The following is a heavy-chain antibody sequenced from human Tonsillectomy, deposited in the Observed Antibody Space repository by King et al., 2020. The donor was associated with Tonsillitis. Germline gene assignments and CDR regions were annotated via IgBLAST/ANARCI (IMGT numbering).Heavy chain of an antibody. CDR3: ASPGLAVAAPFDY. V-gene: IGHV3-48*01. Sequence: VQLVESGGGLVQPGGSLRLSCAASGFTFSSYSMNWVRQAPGKGLEWVSYISSSSSTIYYADSGKGRFTISRDNAKNSLYLQRNSLRAEDTAVYYCASPGLAVAAPFDYWGQGTLVTVSS. CDR1: GFTFSSYS. D-gene: IGHD6-19*01. CDR2: ISSSSSTI. J-gene: IGHJ4*02.